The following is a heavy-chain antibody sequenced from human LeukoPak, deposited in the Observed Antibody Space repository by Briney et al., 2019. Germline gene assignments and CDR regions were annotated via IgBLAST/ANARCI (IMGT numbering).Heavy chain of an antibody. J-gene: IGHJ4*02. D-gene: IGHD3-22*01. CDR2: ISGSGGST. V-gene: IGHV3-23*01. CDR3: AKEGRYYDSSGYYDY. CDR1: GFTFSSYA. Sequence: GGSLRLSCAASGFTFSSYAMSWVRQAPGKGLEWVSAISGSGGSTYYADSVKGRFTISRDNPKNTLYLQMNSLRAEDTAVYYCAKEGRYYDSSGYYDYWGQGTLVTVSS.